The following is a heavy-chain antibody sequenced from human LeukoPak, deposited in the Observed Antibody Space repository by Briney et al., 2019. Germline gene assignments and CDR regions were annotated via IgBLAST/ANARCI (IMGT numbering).Heavy chain of an antibody. CDR1: GFTFSSHE. D-gene: IGHD3-22*01. CDR3: ARDSYYYDSSYGY. CDR2: ISSGGSTI. J-gene: IGHJ4*02. V-gene: IGHV3-48*03. Sequence: PGGSLRLSCAASGFTFSSHEMNWVRQSPGKGLEWLSYISSGGSTIYYADSVKGRFTISRDNAKNSLYLQMNSLRAEDTAVYYCARDSYYYDSSYGYWGQGTLVTVSS.